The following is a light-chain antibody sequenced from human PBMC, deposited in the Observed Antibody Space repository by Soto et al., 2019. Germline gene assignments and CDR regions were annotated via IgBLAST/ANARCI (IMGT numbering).Light chain of an antibody. CDR1: QSVGSN. CDR2: AAS. Sequence: EILMTQSPATLSVSPGERTTLACRASQSVGSNLAWYQQKPGQAPRLLIYAASTRASGVPSRFSGSGSGTEFTLTISSLQPDDFATYYCLQYTNYSWTFGPGTKVDIK. V-gene: IGKV3-15*01. CDR3: LQYTNYSWT. J-gene: IGKJ1*01.